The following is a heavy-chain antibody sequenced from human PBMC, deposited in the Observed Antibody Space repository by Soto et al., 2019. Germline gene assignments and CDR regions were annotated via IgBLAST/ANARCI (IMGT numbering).Heavy chain of an antibody. CDR1: GFTFSVYA. CDR2: ISGSGDST. J-gene: IGHJ4*02. D-gene: IGHD3-10*01. V-gene: IGHV3-23*01. CDR3: AKALYGGFTY. Sequence: EVRLLESGGGLVQPGGSLRLSCAASGFTFSVYAMSWVRQAPGKGLEWVSGISGSGDSTHYADSVKGRFTVSRDNSKSMLYLQTNGLRAEDPAIYYCAKALYGGFTYWGQGTLVTVSS.